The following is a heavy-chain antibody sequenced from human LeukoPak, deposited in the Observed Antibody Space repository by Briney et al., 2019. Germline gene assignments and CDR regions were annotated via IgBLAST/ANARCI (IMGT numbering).Heavy chain of an antibody. CDR3: ARGKDIVVVPADRGYYYYMDV. CDR1: GYTFTGYY. D-gene: IGHD2-2*01. V-gene: IGHV1-2*02. Sequence: ASVKVSCKASGYTFTGYYMHWVRQAPGQGLEWMGWINPNSGGTNYAQKFQGRVPMTRNTSISTAYMEPSSLRSEDTAVYYCARGKDIVVVPADRGYYYYMDVWGKGTTVTISS. J-gene: IGHJ6*03. CDR2: INPNSGGT.